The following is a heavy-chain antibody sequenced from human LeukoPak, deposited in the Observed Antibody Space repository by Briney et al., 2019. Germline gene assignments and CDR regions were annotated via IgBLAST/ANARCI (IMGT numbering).Heavy chain of an antibody. Sequence: GGPLRLSCAAYGFSFSSYWMTWFRQAPGKGLEWVSAISGSGGSTYYADSVKGRFTISRDNSKNTLYLQMNSLRAEDTAVYYCAKALSHCSGGSCYSAVDYWGQGTLVTVSS. J-gene: IGHJ4*02. CDR1: GFSFSSYW. D-gene: IGHD2-15*01. CDR3: AKALSHCSGGSCYSAVDY. CDR2: ISGSGGST. V-gene: IGHV3-23*01.